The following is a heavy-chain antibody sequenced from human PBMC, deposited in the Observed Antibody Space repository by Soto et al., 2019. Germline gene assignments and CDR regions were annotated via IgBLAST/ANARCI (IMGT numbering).Heavy chain of an antibody. CDR3: AREDIVVVPAAVGHYYYGMDV. J-gene: IGHJ6*02. D-gene: IGHD2-2*01. V-gene: IGHV4-39*01. CDR1: GGSIISSSYY. CDR2: IYYSGST. Sequence: SETLSLTCTVSGGSIISSSYYWGWIRQPPGKGLEWIGSIYYSGSTYYNPSLKSRVTISVDTSKNQFSLKLSSVTAADTAVYYCAREDIVVVPAAVGHYYYGMDVWGQGTTVT.